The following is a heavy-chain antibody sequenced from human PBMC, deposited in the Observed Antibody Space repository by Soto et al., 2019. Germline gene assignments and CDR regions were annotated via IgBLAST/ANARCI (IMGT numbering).Heavy chain of an antibody. CDR2: INSDGSST. V-gene: IGHV3-74*01. J-gene: IGHJ4*02. CDR1: GFTFSSYW. CDR3: ARHLAGTRDY. D-gene: IGHD3-3*02. Sequence: EVQLVESGGGLVQPGGSLRLSCAASGFTFSSYWMHWVRQAPGKGLVWLSRINSDGSSTYYADSVKGRFTISRDNAKNTLYLQTNSLRGEDTAVYYCARHLAGTRDYWGQGTLVTVSS.